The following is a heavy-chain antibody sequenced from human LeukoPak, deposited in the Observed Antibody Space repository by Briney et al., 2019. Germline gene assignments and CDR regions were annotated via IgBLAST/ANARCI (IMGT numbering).Heavy chain of an antibody. CDR1: GFTSTNYA. Sequence: GGSLRLSCAASGFTSTNYAMNWVRQAPGKGPEWVSILIGSSGSTDYADSVKGRFTISRDTSKNTLFLQMNSLRAEDTAIYYCAKGAYDYIEMGYFDSWGQGTLVTVSS. CDR3: AKGAYDYIEMGYFDS. V-gene: IGHV3-23*01. J-gene: IGHJ4*02. D-gene: IGHD5-12*01. CDR2: LIGSSGST.